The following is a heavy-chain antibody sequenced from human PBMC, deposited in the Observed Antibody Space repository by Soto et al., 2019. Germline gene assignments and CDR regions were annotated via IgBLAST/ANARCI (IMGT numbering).Heavy chain of an antibody. CDR3: AKSRQSVYDILTGYYNGVDY. CDR1: GFTFSSYA. V-gene: IGHV3-23*01. J-gene: IGHJ4*02. CDR2: ISGSGGST. Sequence: EVQLLESGGGLVQPGGSLRLSCAASGFTFSSYAMSWVRQAPGKGLEWVSAISGSGGSTYYADSVKGRFTISRDNSKNTLYLQMNSLRAEDTAVYYCAKSRQSVYDILTGYYNGVDYWGQGTLVTVSS. D-gene: IGHD3-9*01.